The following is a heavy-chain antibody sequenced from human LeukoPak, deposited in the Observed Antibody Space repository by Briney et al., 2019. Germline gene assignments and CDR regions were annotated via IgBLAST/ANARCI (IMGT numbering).Heavy chain of an antibody. V-gene: IGHV3-9*03. J-gene: IGHJ6*03. CDR1: GFTFDDYA. Sequence: GGSLRLSCAASGFTFDDYAMHWVRQAPGKGLEWVSGISWNSGSIGYADSVKGRFTISRDNAKNSLYLQMNSLRAEDMALYYCAKDVFTDYYYYMDVWGKGTTVTVSS. CDR2: ISWNSGSI. CDR3: AKDVFTDYYYYMDV. D-gene: IGHD2-8*02.